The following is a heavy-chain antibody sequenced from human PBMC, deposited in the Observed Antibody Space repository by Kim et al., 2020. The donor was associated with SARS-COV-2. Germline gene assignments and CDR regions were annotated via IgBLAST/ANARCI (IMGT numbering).Heavy chain of an antibody. Sequence: SETLSLTCTVSGGSISSSSYYWGWIRQPPGKGLEWIGSIYYSGSTYYNPSLKSRVTISVDTSKNQFSLKLSSVTAADTAVYYCARHEYSSSGGDYWGQGTLVTVSS. J-gene: IGHJ4*02. V-gene: IGHV4-39*01. CDR3: ARHEYSSSGGDY. CDR2: IYYSGST. D-gene: IGHD6-6*01. CDR1: GGSISSSSYY.